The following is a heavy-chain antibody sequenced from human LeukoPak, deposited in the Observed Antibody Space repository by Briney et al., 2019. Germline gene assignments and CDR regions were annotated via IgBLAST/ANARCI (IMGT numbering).Heavy chain of an antibody. J-gene: IGHJ4*02. Sequence: GGSLRLSCAASGFTFSDYWMHWVRQAPGKGLVWVSIINTDTRGTYYADSVKGRLTISGDNAKNTLYLQMNSLRAEDTAVYYCARAGAYHFDNWGQGTLVTVSS. CDR2: INTDTRGT. CDR3: ARAGAYHFDN. V-gene: IGHV3-74*01. CDR1: GFTFSDYW. D-gene: IGHD3-16*01.